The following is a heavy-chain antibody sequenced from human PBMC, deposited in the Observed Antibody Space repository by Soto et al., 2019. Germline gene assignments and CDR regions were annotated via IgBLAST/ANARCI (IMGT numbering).Heavy chain of an antibody. J-gene: IGHJ6*03. Sequence: QVQLQQWGAGLLKPSETLSLTCAVYGGSFSGYYWSWIRQPPGKGLEWIGEINHSGSTNYNPSLKSRVTISVDTSKNQFSLKLSSVTAADTAVYYCARGTNDYGDYEGYYYYYMDVWGKGTTVTVSS. CDR3: ARGTNDYGDYEGYYYYYMDV. CDR2: INHSGST. CDR1: GGSFSGYY. V-gene: IGHV4-34*01. D-gene: IGHD4-17*01.